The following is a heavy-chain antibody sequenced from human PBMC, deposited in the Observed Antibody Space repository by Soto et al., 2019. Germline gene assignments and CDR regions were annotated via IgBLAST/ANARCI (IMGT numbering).Heavy chain of an antibody. CDR3: ARDRRYYDFWSGYHYYYYGMDV. Sequence: PSEPLSLTCTVSGGSISSYYWSWIRQPPGKGLEWIGYIYYSGSTNYNPSLKSRVTISVDTSKNQFSLKLSSVTAADTAVYYCARDRRYYDFWSGYHYYYYGMDVWGQGTTVTVSS. D-gene: IGHD3-3*01. CDR1: GGSISSYY. J-gene: IGHJ6*02. CDR2: IYYSGST. V-gene: IGHV4-59*01.